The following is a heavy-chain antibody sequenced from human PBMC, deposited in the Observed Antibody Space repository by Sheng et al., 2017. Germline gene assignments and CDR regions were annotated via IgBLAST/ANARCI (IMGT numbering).Heavy chain of an antibody. J-gene: IGHJ6*02. CDR2: IYSGGST. D-gene: IGHD2-21*02. CDR1: GFTVSSNY. Sequence: EVQLVESGGGLIQPGGSLRLSCAASGFTVSSNYMSWVRQAPGKGLEWVSVIYSGGSTYYADSVKGRFTISRDNSKNTLYLQMNSLRAEDTAVYYCAFMVGDSQNRKKYGMDVWGQGTTVTVSS. CDR3: AFMVGDSQNRKKYGMDV. V-gene: IGHV3-53*01.